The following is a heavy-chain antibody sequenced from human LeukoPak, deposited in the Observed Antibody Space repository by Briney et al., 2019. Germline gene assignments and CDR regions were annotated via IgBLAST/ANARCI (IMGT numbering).Heavy chain of an antibody. J-gene: IGHJ4*02. CDR3: ARDGPFPYCSGGSCSFDY. V-gene: IGHV1-18*01. D-gene: IGHD2-15*01. Sequence: ASVKVSCKASGYTFTSYGISWVRQAPGQGLEWMGWISAYNGNTNYAQKLQGRVTMTTDTSTSTAYMELRSLRSDDTAVYYCARDGPFPYCSGGSCSFDYWGQETLVTVSS. CDR1: GYTFTSYG. CDR2: ISAYNGNT.